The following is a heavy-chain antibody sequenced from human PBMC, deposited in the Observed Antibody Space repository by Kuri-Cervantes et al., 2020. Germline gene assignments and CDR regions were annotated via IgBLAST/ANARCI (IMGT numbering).Heavy chain of an antibody. Sequence: SETLSLTCTVSGGSISSYYWSWIRQPPGKGLEWIGEINHSGSTNYNPSLKSRVTISVDTSKNQFSLKLSSVTAADTAVYYCARSGYVFLVFDYWGQGTLVTVSS. CDR2: INHSGST. CDR3: ARSGYVFLVFDY. V-gene: IGHV4-34*01. D-gene: IGHD5-12*01. J-gene: IGHJ4*02. CDR1: GGSISSYY.